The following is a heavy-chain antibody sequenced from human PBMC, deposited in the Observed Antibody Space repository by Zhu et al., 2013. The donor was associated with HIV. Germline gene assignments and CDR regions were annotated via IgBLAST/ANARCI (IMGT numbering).Heavy chain of an antibody. V-gene: IGHV1-8*01. J-gene: IGHJ3*02. CDR3: VRGGYRWAFDI. CDR2: LNPNSGNR. D-gene: IGHD2-8*02. Sequence: QVQLVQSGAEVKKPGASVKVSCKASGYTFGSYEINWVRQATGQGPEWMGWLNPNSGNRDYSQKFQDRVTISMTSSITTVYMELNSLRSDDTAVYYCVRGGYRWAFDIWGQGTVVTVSS. CDR1: GYTFGSYE.